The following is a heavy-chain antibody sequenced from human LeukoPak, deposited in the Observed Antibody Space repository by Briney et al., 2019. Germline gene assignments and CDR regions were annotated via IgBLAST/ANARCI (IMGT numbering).Heavy chain of an antibody. D-gene: IGHD6-13*01. Sequence: SETPSLTCAVYGGSFSGYYWSWIRQPPGKGLEWIGEINHSGSTNYNPSLKSRVTISVDTSKNQYSLKLSSVTAADTAVYYCARFDNTAAGCDYWGQGTLVTVSS. V-gene: IGHV4-34*01. CDR2: INHSGST. CDR3: ARFDNTAAGCDY. CDR1: GGSFSGYY. J-gene: IGHJ4*02.